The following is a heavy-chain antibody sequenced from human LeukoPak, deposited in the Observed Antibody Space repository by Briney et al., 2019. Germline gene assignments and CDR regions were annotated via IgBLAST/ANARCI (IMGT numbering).Heavy chain of an antibody. CDR1: GFTFSSYS. V-gene: IGHV3-21*01. Sequence: GGSLRLSCADSGFTFSSYSMNWVRQAPGKGLEWVSSISSSSSYIYYADSVKGRFTISRDNAKNSLYLQMNSLRAEDTAVYYCARRETAPSAWFDGDYYYFDYWGQGTLVTVSS. D-gene: IGHD4-17*01. CDR3: ARRETAPSAWFDGDYYYFDY. J-gene: IGHJ4*02. CDR2: ISSSSSYI.